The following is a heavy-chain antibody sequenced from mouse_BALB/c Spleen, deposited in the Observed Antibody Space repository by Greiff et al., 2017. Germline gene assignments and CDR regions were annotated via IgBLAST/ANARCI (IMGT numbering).Heavy chain of an antibody. CDR1: SYTFTDYA. D-gene: IGHD2-1*01. CDR3: AITTVLEAWFAY. V-gene: IGHV1-67*01. CDR2: ISTYYGNT. J-gene: IGHJ3*01. Sequence: QVQLQQSGPELVRPGVSVKISCKGSSYTFTDYAMHWVKQSHAKSLEWIGVISTYYGNTNYNQKFKGKATMTVDKSSSTAYMELARLTSEDSAVYYCAITTVLEAWFAYWGQGTLVTVSA.